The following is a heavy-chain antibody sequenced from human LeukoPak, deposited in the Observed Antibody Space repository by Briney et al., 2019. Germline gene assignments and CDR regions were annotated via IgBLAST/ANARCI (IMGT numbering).Heavy chain of an antibody. CDR1: GGSISSGGHS. Sequence: SETLSLTCAVSGGSISSGGHSWSWIRQPPGKGMEWIGYIYYSGSTYYNPSLKSRVTISVDTSKNQFSLKLSSVTAADTAVYYCARAIAVAGPDPWGQGTLVTVSS. D-gene: IGHD6-19*01. V-gene: IGHV4-30-4*07. CDR2: IYYSGST. CDR3: ARAIAVAGPDP. J-gene: IGHJ5*02.